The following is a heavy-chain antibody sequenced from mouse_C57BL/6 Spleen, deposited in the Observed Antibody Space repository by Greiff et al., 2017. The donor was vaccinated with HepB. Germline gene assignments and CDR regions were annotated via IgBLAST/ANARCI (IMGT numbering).Heavy chain of an antibody. Sequence: DVQLVESGGGLVKPGGSLKLSCAASGFTFSSYAMSWVRQTPEKRLEWVATISDGGSYTYYPDNVKGRFTISRDNAKNNLYLQMSHLKSEDTAMYYCARESYDSFAYWGQGTLVTVSA. V-gene: IGHV5-4*01. CDR1: GFTFSSYA. CDR3: ARESYDSFAY. CDR2: ISDGGSYT. J-gene: IGHJ3*01. D-gene: IGHD2-4*01.